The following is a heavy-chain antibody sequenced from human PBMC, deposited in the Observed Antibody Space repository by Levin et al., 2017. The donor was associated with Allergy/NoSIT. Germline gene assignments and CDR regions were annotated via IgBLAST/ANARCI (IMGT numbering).Heavy chain of an antibody. J-gene: IGHJ4*02. CDR2: INPTGGST. D-gene: IGHD2-2*01. Sequence: GESLKISCKASGYTFTSYYMHWVRQAPGQGLEWMGIINPTGGSTTYAQKFQGRVTMTRDTSTSTVYMELSSLRSEDTAVYYCARRYCSGSSCQYDYWGQGTLVTVSS. CDR1: GYTFTSYY. CDR3: ARRYCSGSSCQYDY. V-gene: IGHV1-46*01.